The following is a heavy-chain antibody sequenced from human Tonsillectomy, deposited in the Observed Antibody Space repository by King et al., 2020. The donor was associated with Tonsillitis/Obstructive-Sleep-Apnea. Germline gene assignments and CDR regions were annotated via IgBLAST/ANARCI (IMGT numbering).Heavy chain of an antibody. CDR2: INHSGST. CDR3: ARVAGGYCSSTSCYDAFDI. J-gene: IGHJ3*02. Sequence: VQLQQWGAGLLKPSETLSLTCAVYGGSFSGYYWSWIRQPPGKGLEWIGEINHSGSTNYNPSLKSRVTISVDTSKNQFSLKLSSVTAADTAVYYCARVAGGYCSSTSCYDAFDIWGQGTMVTVSS. V-gene: IGHV4-34*01. D-gene: IGHD2-2*01. CDR1: GGSFSGYY.